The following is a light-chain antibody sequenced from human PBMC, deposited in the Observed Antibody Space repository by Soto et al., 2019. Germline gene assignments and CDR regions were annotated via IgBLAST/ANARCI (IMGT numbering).Light chain of an antibody. V-gene: IGKV1-8*01. J-gene: IGKJ1*01. CDR1: HDITSS. CDR2: GAS. Sequence: AIRMTQFPSSFSASIGDRVTLTCRASHDITSSLAWYQHIQGRAPKLLISGASNLQFGVPSRFSGSGSGTDFTLTISRLQSEDFATYYCQHYYSSPPTFGQGTRVEMK. CDR3: QHYYSSPPT.